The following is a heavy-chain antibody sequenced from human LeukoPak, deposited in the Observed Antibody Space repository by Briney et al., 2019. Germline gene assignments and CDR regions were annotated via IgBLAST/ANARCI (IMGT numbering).Heavy chain of an antibody. J-gene: IGHJ4*02. Sequence: PGRSLRLSCAASGFTFSIYTMHWVRQAPGEGLEWVSRINLDGRSTTYADSVKGRFTISRDNAKNTLYLQMNSLRDEDTGIYYCARDERGNWNDTPRYWGQGTLVTVSS. CDR1: GFTFSIYT. V-gene: IGHV3-74*01. D-gene: IGHD1-1*01. CDR2: INLDGRST. CDR3: ARDERGNWNDTPRY.